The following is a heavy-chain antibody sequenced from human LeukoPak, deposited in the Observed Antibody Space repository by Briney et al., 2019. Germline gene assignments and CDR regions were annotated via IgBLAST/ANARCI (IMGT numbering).Heavy chain of an antibody. CDR1: GSNFTGYY. V-gene: IGHV1-2*02. J-gene: IGHJ1*01. CDR3: ARDSVVVVPAAIPEYFQH. CDR2: INTNSSRT. D-gene: IGHD2-2*01. Sequence: GASLKLSCKASGSNFTGYYIHWVGQAPEQGLEWLETINTNSSRTSSAQKFQGRVTMTKDTSISTAYMELSRLRSDDTAVYYCARDSVVVVPAAIPEYFQHWGQGTLVTVSS.